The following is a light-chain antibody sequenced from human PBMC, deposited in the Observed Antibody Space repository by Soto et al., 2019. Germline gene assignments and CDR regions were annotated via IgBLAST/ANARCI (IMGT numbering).Light chain of an antibody. CDR2: GAS. CDR3: QQRSNWPPT. Sequence: EIVMAQSPTTLSVSPGERATPSCRASQSVSSNLAWYQQKRGQAPRLLIYGASSRATGIPARFSGSGSGTEFTLTIGSLQSDDFAVYYCQQRSNWPPTFGGGTKVDIK. CDR1: QSVSSN. V-gene: IGKV3-15*01. J-gene: IGKJ4*01.